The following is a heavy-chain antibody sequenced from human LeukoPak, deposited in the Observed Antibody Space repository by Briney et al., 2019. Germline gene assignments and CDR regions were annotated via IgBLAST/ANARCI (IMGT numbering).Heavy chain of an antibody. CDR1: GYTFTSYD. CDR2: MNPNSGNT. V-gene: IGHV1-8*01. D-gene: IGHD5-12*01. J-gene: IGHJ4*02. CDR3: ARGIGMVARISKKHFDY. Sequence: ASVKVSCKASGYTFTSYDINWVRQATGQGLEWMGWMNPNSGNTGYAQKFQGRVTMTRNTSISTAYMELSSLTSEDTAVYYCARGIGMVARISKKHFDYWGQGTLVTVSS.